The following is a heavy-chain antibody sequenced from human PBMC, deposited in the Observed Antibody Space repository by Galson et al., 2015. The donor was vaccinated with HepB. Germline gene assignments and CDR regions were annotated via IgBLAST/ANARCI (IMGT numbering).Heavy chain of an antibody. Sequence: SLRLSCAASAFTFSSYGMHWVRQVPGKGLEWVAVIWYDGSYKYYADSVKGRFTISRDNSKNTVYLQMNSLRAEDTAVYYCAREAFYYDRSGDYLDNWGQGTLVTVSS. CDR2: IWYDGSYK. D-gene: IGHD3-22*01. V-gene: IGHV3-33*01. CDR1: AFTFSSYG. CDR3: AREAFYYDRSGDYLDN. J-gene: IGHJ4*02.